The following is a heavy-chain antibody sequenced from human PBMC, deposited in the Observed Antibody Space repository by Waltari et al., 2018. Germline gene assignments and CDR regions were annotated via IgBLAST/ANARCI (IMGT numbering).Heavy chain of an antibody. CDR3: VRHGFWNFDF. D-gene: IGHD3-3*01. Sequence: EVQLVESGGGLVQPGGSLRLSRAGSGTTLSGNWMAWVRQAPGKGLEWVANIKEDGSKKNYVDSVEGRFTISRDNAKNSLYLQMNSLRAEDTALYYCVRHGFWNFDFWGQGTLVTVSS. CDR1: GTTLSGNW. CDR2: IKEDGSKK. J-gene: IGHJ4*02. V-gene: IGHV3-7*01.